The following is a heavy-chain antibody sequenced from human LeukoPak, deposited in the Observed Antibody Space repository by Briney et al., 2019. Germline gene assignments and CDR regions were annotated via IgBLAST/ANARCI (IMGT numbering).Heavy chain of an antibody. V-gene: IGHV3-21*01. CDR3: ARDPSVGVYDYVWGSYRWSDY. D-gene: IGHD3-16*02. Sequence: PGGSLRLSCAASGLTFSSYCMNWVRQAPGKGLEWVSSISSSSSYIYYADSVKGRFTISRDNAKNSLYLQMNSLRAEDTAVYYCARDPSVGVYDYVWGSYRWSDYWGQGTLVTVSS. CDR1: GLTFSSYC. J-gene: IGHJ4*02. CDR2: ISSSSSYI.